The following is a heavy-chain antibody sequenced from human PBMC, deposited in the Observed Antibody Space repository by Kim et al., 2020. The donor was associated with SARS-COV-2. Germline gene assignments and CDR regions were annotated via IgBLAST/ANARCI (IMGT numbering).Heavy chain of an antibody. D-gene: IGHD6-13*01. CDR3: ARDTDSSPPPGLPGWFDS. CDR1: GFTFSDYY. CDR2: ISSSGGTI. V-gene: IGHV3-11*04. Sequence: GGSLRLSCAASGFTFSDYYMAWIRQAPGKGLEWISYISSSGGTIFYADSVKGRFTVSRDNARASLSLQMNSLRAEDTAVYYCARDTDSSPPPGLPGWFDS. J-gene: IGHJ5*01.